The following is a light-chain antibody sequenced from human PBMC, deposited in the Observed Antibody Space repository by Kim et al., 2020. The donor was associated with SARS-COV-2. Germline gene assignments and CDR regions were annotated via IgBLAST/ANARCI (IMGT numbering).Light chain of an antibody. CDR2: DVS. CDR1: NSDVSWYNF. Sequence: HSDHLSCTATNSDVSWYNFVSWYRPHPANAPKRMTYDVSNRPSGVSNRSSGSTSGTTPYLPTSGLQPADEADYYCSSYTSSSTLVVFGGGPQLTVL. J-gene: IGLJ2*01. CDR3: SSYTSSSTLVV. V-gene: IGLV2-14*03.